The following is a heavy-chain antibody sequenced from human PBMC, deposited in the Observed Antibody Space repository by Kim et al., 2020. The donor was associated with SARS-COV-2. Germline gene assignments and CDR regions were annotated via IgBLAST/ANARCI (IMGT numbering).Heavy chain of an antibody. CDR3: ARDIDDYYGMDV. CDR2: IHHSGST. J-gene: IGHJ6*01. CDR1: GGSFSGYY. V-gene: IGHV4-34*01. Sequence: SETLSLTCAVYGGSFSGYYWSWIRQPSGKGLEWIGEIHHSGSTNYNPSLKSRVTISVDTSKNQFSLKLSSVTAADTAVYYCARDIDDYYGMDVWGQGTTV.